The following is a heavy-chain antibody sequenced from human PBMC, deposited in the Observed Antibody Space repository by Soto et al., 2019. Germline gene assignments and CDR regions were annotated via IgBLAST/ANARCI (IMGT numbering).Heavy chain of an antibody. D-gene: IGHD3-22*01. Sequence: SETLSLTCTVSGGSVSSGSYYWSWIRQPPGKGLEWIGYIYYSGSTNYNPSLKSRVTISVDTSKNQFSLKLSSVTAVDTAVYYCASYDSSGYYSGYYFDYWGQGTLVTVSS. V-gene: IGHV4-61*01. CDR3: ASYDSSGYYSGYYFDY. CDR1: GGSVSSGSYY. J-gene: IGHJ4*02. CDR2: IYYSGST.